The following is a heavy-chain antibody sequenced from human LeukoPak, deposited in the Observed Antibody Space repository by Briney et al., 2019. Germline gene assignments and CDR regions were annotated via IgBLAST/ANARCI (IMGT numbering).Heavy chain of an antibody. V-gene: IGHV3-48*03. J-gene: IGHJ6*03. Sequence: GGSLRLSCAASGFTFSSYEMNWVRQAPGKGLEWVSCISSSGSTIYYADSVKGRFTISRDNAKNSLYLQMNSLRAEDTAVYYCARVLYYYYYMDVWGKGTTVTISS. CDR2: ISSSGSTI. CDR3: ARVLYYYYYMDV. CDR1: GFTFSSYE.